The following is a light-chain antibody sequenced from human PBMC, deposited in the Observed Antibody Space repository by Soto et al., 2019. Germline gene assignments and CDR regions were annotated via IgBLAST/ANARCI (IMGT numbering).Light chain of an antibody. CDR2: DVI. V-gene: IGLV2-14*01. Sequence: QSVLTQPASLSGAPGQSLTISCTGTSSDVGGYNYVAWYQQHPGKAPKLIIYDVINRPSGVSNRFSGSKSGNTASLTISGLQAEDEADYYCSSYTSSHTYVFGSGTKVTXL. CDR3: SSYTSSHTYV. J-gene: IGLJ1*01. CDR1: SSDVGGYNY.